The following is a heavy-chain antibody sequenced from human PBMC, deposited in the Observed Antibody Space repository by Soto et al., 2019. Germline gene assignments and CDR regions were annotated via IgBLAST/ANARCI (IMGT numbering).Heavy chain of an antibody. CDR2: IYYSGST. D-gene: IGHD3-16*01. CDR1: GGSISSGDYY. Sequence: QVQLQESGPGLVKPSQTLSLTCTVSGGSISSGDYYWRWIRQPPGKGLEWSGYIYYSGSTYYNPSLKSRVTISVDTSKNQFSLKLSSVTAADTAVYYCARDTVGYYYYYGMDVWGQGTTVTVSS. CDR3: ARDTVGYYYYYGMDV. V-gene: IGHV4-30-4*01. J-gene: IGHJ6*02.